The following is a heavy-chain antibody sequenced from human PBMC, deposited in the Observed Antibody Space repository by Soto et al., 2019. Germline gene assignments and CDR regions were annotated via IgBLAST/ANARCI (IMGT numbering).Heavy chain of an antibody. CDR3: ASSHRPGPLWFGELVDYYYYGMDV. Sequence: ASVKVSCKASGYTFTSYAMHWVRQAPGQRLEWMGWINAGNGNTKYSQKFQGRVTITRDTSASTAYMELSSLRSEDTAVYYCASSHRPGPLWFGELVDYYYYGMDVWGQGTTVTVSS. V-gene: IGHV1-3*01. CDR1: GYTFTSYA. D-gene: IGHD3-10*01. J-gene: IGHJ6*02. CDR2: INAGNGNT.